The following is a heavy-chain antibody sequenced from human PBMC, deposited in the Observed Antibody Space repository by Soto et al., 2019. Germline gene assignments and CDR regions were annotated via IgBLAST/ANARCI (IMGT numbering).Heavy chain of an antibody. CDR2: ISYDGSNK. Sequence: QVQLVESGGGVVQPGRSLRLSCAASGFTFSSYAMHWLRQAPGKGLEWVAVISYDGSNKYYADSVKGRFTISRDNSKNTLYLQMNSVRAEDTAVYCCARDFDYGDYLDYWGQGTLVTVSS. J-gene: IGHJ4*02. CDR1: GFTFSSYA. CDR3: ARDFDYGDYLDY. V-gene: IGHV3-30-3*01. D-gene: IGHD4-17*01.